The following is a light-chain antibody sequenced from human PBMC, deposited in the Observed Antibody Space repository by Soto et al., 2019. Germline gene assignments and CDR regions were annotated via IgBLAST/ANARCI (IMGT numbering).Light chain of an antibody. CDR3: QQYYSTPYT. CDR2: WAS. V-gene: IGKV4-1*01. Sequence: DIVLTQSPDSLAVSLGERATINCKSSQSVLYSSNNKNYLAWYQQKPGQPPILVIYWASARESGVPDRFSGSASGTDFTRTISSLQAEDVAVYYCQQYYSTPYTFGQGTKLEIK. CDR1: QSVLYSSNNKNY. J-gene: IGKJ2*01.